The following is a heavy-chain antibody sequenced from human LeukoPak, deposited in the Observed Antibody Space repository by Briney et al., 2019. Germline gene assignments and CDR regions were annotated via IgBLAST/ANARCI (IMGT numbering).Heavy chain of an antibody. CDR1: GGSISGYY. J-gene: IGHJ4*02. Sequence: SETLSLTCTVSGGSISGYYWSWIRQPAGKGLEWIGRIYTSGSATYNPSLKSRVTMSADTLKNQVSLKLTSVTAADTAVYYCARWQYDSSGYRKIDFWGQGTPVTVSS. CDR2: IYTSGSA. CDR3: ARWQYDSSGYRKIDF. D-gene: IGHD3-22*01. V-gene: IGHV4-4*07.